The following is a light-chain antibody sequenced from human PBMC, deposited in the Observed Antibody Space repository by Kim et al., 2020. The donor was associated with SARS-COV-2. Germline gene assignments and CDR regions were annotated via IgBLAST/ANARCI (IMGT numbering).Light chain of an antibody. V-gene: IGKV4-1*01. CDR2: WAS. J-gene: IGKJ2*01. CDR3: KQYYSNPPNN. CDR1: QSVLYSSNNKNY. Sequence: DIVMTQSPDSLAVSLGERATINCKSSQSVLYSSNNKNYLAWYQQKPGQPPKLLIYWASTRESGVPDRFSGSGSGTDFTLTISSLQAEDVAVYYCKQYYSNPPNNIGQGTKLEI.